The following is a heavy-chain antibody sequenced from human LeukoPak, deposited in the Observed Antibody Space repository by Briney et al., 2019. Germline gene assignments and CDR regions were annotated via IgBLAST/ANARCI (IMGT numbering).Heavy chain of an antibody. V-gene: IGHV1-18*01. CDR1: GYTFINYG. Sequence: ASVKVSCKASGYTFINYGINWVRQAPGQGLEWMGWISTYNGNTNYAQSLQGRVTMTTDTSTSTVYMEMRSLTSDDTAVYYCARDLDQYNGRFGGFGHDFWGQGTLVTVSS. CDR2: ISTYNGNT. D-gene: IGHD3-10*01. J-gene: IGHJ4*02. CDR3: ARDLDQYNGRFGGFGHDF.